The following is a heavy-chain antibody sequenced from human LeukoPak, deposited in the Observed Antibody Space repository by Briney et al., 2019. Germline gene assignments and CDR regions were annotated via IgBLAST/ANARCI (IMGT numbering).Heavy chain of an antibody. V-gene: IGHV3-13*01. CDR1: GFTFSSYD. D-gene: IGHD2-15*01. J-gene: IGHJ4*02. CDR3: ARVHCSGGSCRFDY. Sequence: GGSLRLSCAASGFTFSSYDMHWVRQATGKGLEWVSAIDTAGDTYYPGSVKGRFTIPRENAKNSLYLQMNNLRAGDTAVYHCARVHCSGGSCRFDYWGQGTLVTVSS. CDR2: IDTAGDT.